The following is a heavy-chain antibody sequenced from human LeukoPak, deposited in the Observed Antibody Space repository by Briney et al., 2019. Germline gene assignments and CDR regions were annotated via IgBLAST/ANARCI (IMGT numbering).Heavy chain of an antibody. CDR2: IFYSGST. CDR1: GGSISSSSYY. V-gene: IGHV4-39*01. CDR3: ARHEFGVNYDSSGYYPTGYLDY. Sequence: PSETLSLTCTASGGSISSSSYYWGWIRQPPGKGLEWIGGIFYSGSTYYNPSLKSRVTISVDTSKNQFSLKLSSVTAPDTAVYYCARHEFGVNYDSSGYYPTGYLDYSGQGTLVTVSS. D-gene: IGHD3-22*01. J-gene: IGHJ4*02.